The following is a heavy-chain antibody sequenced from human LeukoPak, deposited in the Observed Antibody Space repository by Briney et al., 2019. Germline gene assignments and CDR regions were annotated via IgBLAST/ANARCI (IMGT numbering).Heavy chain of an antibody. CDR3: TRHEHKALAGDT. J-gene: IGHJ5*02. V-gene: IGHV4-39*01. Sequence: PESPSLTCTVSGGSPSRSYYYWGWIRQPPGRGLEWLGTIYYSGNTSYNPSLKRRVTTSVATSINHVSLTLTSLTSADTAVYFCTRHEHKALAGDTWGPGTLVTVSS. CDR1: GGSPSRSYYY. CDR2: IYYSGNT. D-gene: IGHD6-19*01.